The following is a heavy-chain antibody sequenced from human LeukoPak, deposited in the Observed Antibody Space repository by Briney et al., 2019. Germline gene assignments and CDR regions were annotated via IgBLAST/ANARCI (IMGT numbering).Heavy chain of an antibody. D-gene: IGHD3-16*01. CDR2: ISSSSSYI. V-gene: IGHV3-21*01. CDR1: GFTFSSYS. CDR3: ARISLGLTHAFDI. Sequence: GGSLRLSCAASGFTFSSYSMNWVRQAPGKGLEWVSSISSSSSYIYYADSVKRRFTISRDNAKNSLYLQMNSLRAEDTAVYYCARISLGLTHAFDIWGQGTMVTVSS. J-gene: IGHJ3*02.